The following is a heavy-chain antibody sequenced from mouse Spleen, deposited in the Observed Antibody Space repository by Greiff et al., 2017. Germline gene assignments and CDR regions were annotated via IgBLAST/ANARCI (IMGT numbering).Heavy chain of an antibody. D-gene: IGHD1-1*01. Sequence: QVQLQQSGPELVKPGASVKISCKASGYAFSSSWMNWVKQRPGKGLEWIGRIYPGDGDTNYNGKFKGKATLTADKSSSTAYMQLSSLTSEDSAVYFCAKGSSYGWYFDVWGAGTTVTVSS. J-gene: IGHJ1*01. V-gene: IGHV1-82*01. CDR3: AKGSSYGWYFDV. CDR2: IYPGDGDT. CDR1: GYAFSSSW.